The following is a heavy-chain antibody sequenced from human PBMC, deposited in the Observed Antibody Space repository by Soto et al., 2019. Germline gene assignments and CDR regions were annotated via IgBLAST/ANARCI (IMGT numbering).Heavy chain of an antibody. CDR2: IIPIFGTA. J-gene: IGHJ4*02. Sequence: AVKVSCKASGGTFSINLISGVRQAPGQGLEWMGGIIPIFGTANYAQKFQGRVTITADESTSTAYMELSSLKSEDTAVYYCARDGTIMRNWGQGALVTVSS. CDR1: GGTFSINL. CDR3: ARDGTIMRN. V-gene: IGHV1-69*13. D-gene: IGHD3-16*01.